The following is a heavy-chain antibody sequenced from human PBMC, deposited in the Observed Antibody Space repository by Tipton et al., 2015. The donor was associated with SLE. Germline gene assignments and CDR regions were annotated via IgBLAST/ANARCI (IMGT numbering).Heavy chain of an antibody. CDR2: ISSSSSYT. J-gene: IGHJ6*03. D-gene: IGHD3-3*01. CDR1: GFTFSDYY. V-gene: IGHV3-11*06. CDR3: ARRFDFWSGYHDYYYYYMDV. Sequence: GSLRLSCAASGFTFSDYYMSWIRQAPGKGLEWVSYISSSSSYTNYADSVKGRFTISRDNAKNSLYLQMNSLRAEDTAVYYCARRFDFWSGYHDYYYYYMDVWGKGTTVTVSS.